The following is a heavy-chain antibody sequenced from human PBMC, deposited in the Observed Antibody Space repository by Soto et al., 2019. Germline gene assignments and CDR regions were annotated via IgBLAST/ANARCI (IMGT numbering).Heavy chain of an antibody. CDR1: GFTFSSYW. CDR2: MNNDGSYI. Sequence: GGSLRLSCAASGFTFSSYWMYWVRQAPGKGLEWVSHMNNDGSYIIYAESVKGRFTFSRDNAKNTLYPQMNSLRAEDTAVYYCVRGGYMHACDIWGQGTMVTVSS. V-gene: IGHV3-74*01. D-gene: IGHD6-13*01. J-gene: IGHJ3*02. CDR3: VRGGYMHACDI.